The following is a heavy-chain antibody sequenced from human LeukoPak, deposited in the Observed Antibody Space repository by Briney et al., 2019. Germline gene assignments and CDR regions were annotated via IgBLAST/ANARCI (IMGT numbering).Heavy chain of an antibody. CDR1: GFTFTNYW. Sequence: GGSLRLSCAASGFTFTNYWMSWVRQAPGKGLEWVANINQDGSEKYYVDSVKGRFTISRDNAKNTLYLQMNSLRAEDTAVYYCARGTWATLYYYYMDVWGKGTTVTVSS. CDR2: INQDGSEK. V-gene: IGHV3-7*01. CDR3: ARGTWATLYYYYMDV. D-gene: IGHD5-24*01. J-gene: IGHJ6*03.